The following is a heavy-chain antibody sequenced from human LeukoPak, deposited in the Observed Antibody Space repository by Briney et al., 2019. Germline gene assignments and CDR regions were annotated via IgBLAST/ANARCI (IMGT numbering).Heavy chain of an antibody. Sequence: GGSLRLSCAASGFTFSSYEMNWVRQAPGKGLEWVSYISSSISTIYYADSVKGRFTISRDNAKNSLYLQMNSLRAEDTAVYYCARLLPYYYASSGQTRIEGFDIWGQGTMVTVSS. J-gene: IGHJ3*02. CDR1: GFTFSSYE. CDR3: ARLLPYYYASSGQTRIEGFDI. D-gene: IGHD3-22*01. V-gene: IGHV3-48*01. CDR2: ISSSISTI.